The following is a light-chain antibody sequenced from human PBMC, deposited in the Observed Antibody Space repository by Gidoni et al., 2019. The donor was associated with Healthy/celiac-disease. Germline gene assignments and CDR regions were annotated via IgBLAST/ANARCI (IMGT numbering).Light chain of an antibody. CDR2: GAS. CDR3: QQYNNWPET. J-gene: IGKJ1*01. CDR1: QSVSSN. Sequence: EIVMTQSPATLSVSPGERATLSCRASQSVSSNLAWYQQKPGQAPRLLIYGASPRATGIPARFSGSGFGTEFTLTISSLPSEDFAVYYCQQYNNWPETFGQGTKVEIK. V-gene: IGKV3-15*01.